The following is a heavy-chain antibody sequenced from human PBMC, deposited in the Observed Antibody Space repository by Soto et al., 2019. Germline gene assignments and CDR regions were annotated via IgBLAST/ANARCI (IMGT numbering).Heavy chain of an antibody. CDR2: ISWDGGST. CDR1: GFTFDDYT. Sequence: GGSLRLSCAASGFTFDDYTMHWVRQAPGKGLEWVSLISWDGGSTYYADSVKGRFTISRDNSKNSLYLQMNSLRTEDTALYYCASVREAYYYYGMDVWGQGTTVTVSS. D-gene: IGHD1-26*01. V-gene: IGHV3-43*01. J-gene: IGHJ6*02. CDR3: ASVREAYYYYGMDV.